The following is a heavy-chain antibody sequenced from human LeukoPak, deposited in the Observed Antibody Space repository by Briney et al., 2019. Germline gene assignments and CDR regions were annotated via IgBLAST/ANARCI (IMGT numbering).Heavy chain of an antibody. Sequence: ASVKVSCKASGYTFTSYGISWVRQAPGQGLEWMGWISAYNGNTNYAQKLQGRVTMTTDTSTSTAYMELRSLRSGDTAVYYCARGSYDSSGYYPPYYFDYWGQGTLVTVSS. CDR1: GYTFTSYG. V-gene: IGHV1-18*01. D-gene: IGHD3-22*01. CDR2: ISAYNGNT. CDR3: ARGSYDSSGYYPPYYFDY. J-gene: IGHJ4*02.